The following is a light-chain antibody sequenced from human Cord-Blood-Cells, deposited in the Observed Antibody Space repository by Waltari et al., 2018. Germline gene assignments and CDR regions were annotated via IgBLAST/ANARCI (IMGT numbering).Light chain of an antibody. J-gene: IGKJ2*01. Sequence: QMTQSPSSLSASVGDRVTITCRASQSISSYLNWYQQKPGKAPKLLIYAASSLQSGVPSRFSGSGSGTDFTLTISSLQPEDFATYYCQQSYSTPPTFGQGTKLEIK. CDR2: AAS. CDR3: QQSYSTPPT. CDR1: QSISSY. V-gene: IGKV1-39*01.